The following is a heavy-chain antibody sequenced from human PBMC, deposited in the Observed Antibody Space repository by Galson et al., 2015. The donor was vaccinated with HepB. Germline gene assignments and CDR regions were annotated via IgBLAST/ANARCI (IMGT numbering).Heavy chain of an antibody. CDR1: GGSISSYY. CDR3: ARVTRIYDSSGYYRYFDL. CDR2: IYYSGST. Sequence: SEPLSLTCTVSGGSISSYYWSWIRQPPGKGLEWIGYIYYSGSTNYNPSLKSRVTISVDTSKNQFSLKLSSVTAADTAVYYCARVTRIYDSSGYYRYFDLWGRGTLVTVSS. D-gene: IGHD3-22*01. V-gene: IGHV4-59*01. J-gene: IGHJ2*01.